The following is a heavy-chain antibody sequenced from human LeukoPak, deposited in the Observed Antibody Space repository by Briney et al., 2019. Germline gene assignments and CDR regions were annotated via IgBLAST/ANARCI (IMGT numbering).Heavy chain of an antibody. CDR1: GFTFSSFS. D-gene: IGHD6-19*01. CDR2: ISSSSSYM. CDR3: AKDLRWLAFDL. V-gene: IGHV3-21*04. Sequence: KPGGSLRLSCAASGFTFSSFSMNWVRQAPGKGLEWVSSISSSSSYMYYADSVKGRFTISRDNAKNSLYLQMNSLRAEDTAMYYCAKDLRWLAFDLWGQGTMVTVSS. J-gene: IGHJ3*01.